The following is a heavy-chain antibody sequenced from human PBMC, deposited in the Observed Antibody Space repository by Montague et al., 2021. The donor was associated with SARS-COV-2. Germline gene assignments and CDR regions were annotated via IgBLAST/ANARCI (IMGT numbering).Heavy chain of an antibody. D-gene: IGHD2-15*01. V-gene: IGHV6-1*01. Sequence: CAISGDSVSINTPTWNWIRQSPSRGLEWLGRTHYRSKWYHDYAISLKSRITINPDTSKNQFSLQLSSVAPEDTAVFYCARTTTRMLYPENAFDIWGQGTMVTVSS. CDR2: THYRSKWYH. CDR3: ARTTTRMLYPENAFDI. CDR1: GDSVSINTPT. J-gene: IGHJ3*02.